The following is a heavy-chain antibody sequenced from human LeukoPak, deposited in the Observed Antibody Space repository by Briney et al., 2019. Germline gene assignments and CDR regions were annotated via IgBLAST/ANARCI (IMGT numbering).Heavy chain of an antibody. V-gene: IGHV4-34*01. Sequence: SETLSLTCAVYGGSFSGYYWSWIRQPPGKGLEWIGEINHSGSTNYNPSLKSRVTISVDTSKNQSSLKLSSVTAADTAVYYRARAGGGYYDFWSGYYTPFFDYWGQGTLVTVSS. CDR2: INHSGST. D-gene: IGHD3-3*01. J-gene: IGHJ4*02. CDR1: GGSFSGYY. CDR3: ARAGGGYYDFWSGYYTPFFDY.